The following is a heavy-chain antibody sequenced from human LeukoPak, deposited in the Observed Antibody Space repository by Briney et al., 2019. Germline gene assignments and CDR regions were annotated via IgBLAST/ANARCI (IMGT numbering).Heavy chain of an antibody. V-gene: IGHV1-18*01. CDR3: VRDPTNTSGRYAYFDY. CDR1: GYTFNHHR. D-gene: IGHD6-19*01. Sequence: ASVKVSCKASGYTFNHHRISWVRQAPGQGLEWMGGISCYNGNTHYAQKLQGRVTMSTDTSTSTAYMELTGLRSDDTAVYYCVRDPTNTSGRYAYFDYWGQGTLVTVSS. CDR2: ISCYNGNT. J-gene: IGHJ4*02.